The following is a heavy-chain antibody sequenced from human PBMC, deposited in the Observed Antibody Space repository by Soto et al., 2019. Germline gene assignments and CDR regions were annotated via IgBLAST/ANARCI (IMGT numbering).Heavy chain of an antibody. CDR3: ARGTVVTHSDY. J-gene: IGHJ4*02. V-gene: IGHV1-3*05. CDR1: GYTFTSYA. CDR2: INVGNGNT. D-gene: IGHD2-15*01. Sequence: QVQLVQSGAEEKKPGASVKVSCKASGYTFTSYAMHWVRQAPGQRLEWMGWINVGNGNTKYSQKFQGRVTITRDTSASTAYMELSSLRSEDTAVYYCARGTVVTHSDYWGQGTLVTVSS.